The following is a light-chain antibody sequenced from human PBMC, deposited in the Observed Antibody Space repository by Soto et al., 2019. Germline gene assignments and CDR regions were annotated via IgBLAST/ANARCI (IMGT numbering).Light chain of an antibody. CDR2: AAS. Sequence: AIRMTQSPSSFSASTGDRVTITCRASQGISSDLAWYQQKPGKAPKLLIYAASTLQSGVPSRFSGSGSGTDFTLTISCLQSEDFATYYCQQYYSYPRVTFGGGTKVEIK. CDR3: QQYYSYPRVT. CDR1: QGISSD. V-gene: IGKV1-8*01. J-gene: IGKJ4*01.